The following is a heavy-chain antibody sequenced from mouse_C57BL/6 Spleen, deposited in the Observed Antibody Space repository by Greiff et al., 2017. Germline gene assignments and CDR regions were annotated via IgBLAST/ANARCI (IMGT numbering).Heavy chain of an antibody. D-gene: IGHD1-1*01. V-gene: IGHV1-61*01. J-gene: IGHJ3*01. Sequence: VQLQQSGAELVRPGSSVKLSCKASGYTFTSYWMDWVKQRPGQGLEWIGNIYPSDSETHYNQKFKDKATLTVDKSSSTAYMQLSSLTSEDSAVYYCAREGNYYGSPFAYWGQGTLVTVSA. CDR2: IYPSDSET. CDR3: AREGNYYGSPFAY. CDR1: GYTFTSYW.